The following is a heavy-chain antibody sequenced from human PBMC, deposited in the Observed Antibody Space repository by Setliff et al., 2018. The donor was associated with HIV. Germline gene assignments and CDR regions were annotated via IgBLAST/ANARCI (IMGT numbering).Heavy chain of an antibody. J-gene: IGHJ4*02. CDR3: ARGRGSSSSWPIDY. V-gene: IGHV4-59*12. Sequence: SETLSLTCTVSGGSINNYYWSWIRQPPGKGLEWIGYIYNTGSTYHSPSLESRVTISIDTSKNQFSLKLSSVTAADTAVYFCARGRGSSSSWPIDYWGQGTLVTVSS. D-gene: IGHD6-13*01. CDR2: IYNTGST. CDR1: GGSINNYY.